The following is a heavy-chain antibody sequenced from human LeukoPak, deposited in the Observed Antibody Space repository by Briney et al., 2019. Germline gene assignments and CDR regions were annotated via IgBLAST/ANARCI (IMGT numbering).Heavy chain of an antibody. CDR3: ARDPYSSGYYASFDP. J-gene: IGHJ5*02. CDR2: IYHSGST. Sequence: SETLSLTCTVSGGSISSGGYYWSWIRQPPGKGLEWIGYIYHSGSTYYNPSLKSRVTISVDRSKNQFSLKLSSVTAADTAVYYCARDPYSSGYYASFDPWGQGTLVTVSS. CDR1: GGSISSGGYY. D-gene: IGHD5-12*01. V-gene: IGHV4-30-2*01.